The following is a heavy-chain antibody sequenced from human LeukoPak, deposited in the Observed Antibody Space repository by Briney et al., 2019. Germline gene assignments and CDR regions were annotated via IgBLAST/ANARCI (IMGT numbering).Heavy chain of an antibody. J-gene: IGHJ4*02. D-gene: IGHD3-3*01. CDR1: GGSISSHY. V-gene: IGHV4-59*11. CDR3: ARDGYYDFWSGYLDY. CDR2: IHYSGST. Sequence: SETLSLTCTVSGGSISSHYWSWIRQPPGKGLERIGYIHYSGSTNYDPSLKSRVTISVDTSKSQFSLKLSSVTTADTAVYYCARDGYYDFWSGYLDYWGQGTLVTVSS.